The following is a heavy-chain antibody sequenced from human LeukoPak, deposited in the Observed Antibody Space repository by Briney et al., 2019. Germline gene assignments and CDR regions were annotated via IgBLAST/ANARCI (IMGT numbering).Heavy chain of an antibody. CDR1: GYTFTGYY. Sequence: ASVTVSCKASGYTFTGYYMHWVRQAPGQGLEWMGWINPNSGGTNYAQKFQGRVTMTRDTSISTAYMELSRLRSDDTAVYYCATRPFDDYGGNRFDYWGQGTLVTVSS. D-gene: IGHD4-17*01. J-gene: IGHJ4*02. CDR3: ATRPFDDYGGNRFDY. V-gene: IGHV1-2*02. CDR2: INPNSGGT.